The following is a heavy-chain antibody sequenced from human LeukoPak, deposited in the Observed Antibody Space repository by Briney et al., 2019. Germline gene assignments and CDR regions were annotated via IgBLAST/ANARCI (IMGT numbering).Heavy chain of an antibody. Sequence: GSLRLSCAASGFTFSSYGMHWVRQPPGKGLEWIGEINHSGSTNYNPSLKSRVTISVDTSKNQFSLKLSSVTAADTAVYYCARVGYSYGYGYWGQGTLVTVSS. CDR2: INHSGST. J-gene: IGHJ4*02. V-gene: IGHV4-34*01. CDR1: GFTFSSYG. D-gene: IGHD5-18*01. CDR3: ARVGYSYGYGY.